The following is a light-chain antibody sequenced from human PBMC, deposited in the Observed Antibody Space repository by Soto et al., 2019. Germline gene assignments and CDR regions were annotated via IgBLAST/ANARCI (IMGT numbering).Light chain of an antibody. J-gene: IGKJ4*01. CDR3: QQRSSWPT. CDR1: QSVSRY. Sequence: EIVLTQSPATLSLSPGERATLSCRASQSVSRYLAWYQPKPGQAPRLLIYDTSHRATGIPARFSGSGSGTDFTLTISSLEPEDFTVYYCQQRSSWPTFGGGTKVEIK. V-gene: IGKV3-11*01. CDR2: DTS.